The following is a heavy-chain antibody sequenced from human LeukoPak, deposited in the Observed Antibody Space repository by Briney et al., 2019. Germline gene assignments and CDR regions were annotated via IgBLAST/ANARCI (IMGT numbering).Heavy chain of an antibody. Sequence: GGSLRLSCAASGLTFSSSVIHWFRQAPGKRLEWVAVISSHGHSQYYADSVKDRFTISRDNSKNTQYLQINSLREDDTAIYYCARERGVLDAFDIWGQGTIVTVFS. CDR3: ARERGVLDAFDI. CDR2: ISSHGHSQ. J-gene: IGHJ3*02. D-gene: IGHD3-16*01. V-gene: IGHV3-30-3*01. CDR1: GLTFSSSV.